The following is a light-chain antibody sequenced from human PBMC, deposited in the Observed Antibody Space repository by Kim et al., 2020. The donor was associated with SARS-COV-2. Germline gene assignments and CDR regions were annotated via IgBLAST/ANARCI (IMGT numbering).Light chain of an antibody. CDR2: AAS. Sequence: DIQMTQSPSSLSASVGDRVTITCRASQDISNYLAWFQLKPGNAPKLLIYAASALQPGVPSRFSGSGSGTDFTLTVTSLQPEDVATYYCQKCDSAPWTFGQGTKVDIK. CDR1: QDISNY. V-gene: IGKV1-27*01. J-gene: IGKJ1*01. CDR3: QKCDSAPWT.